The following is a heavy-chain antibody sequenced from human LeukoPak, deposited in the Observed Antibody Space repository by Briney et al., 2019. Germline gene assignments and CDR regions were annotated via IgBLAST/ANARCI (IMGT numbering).Heavy chain of an antibody. CDR3: ARDGYYGSGRALYYMDV. Sequence: PSETLSLTCTVSGGSISSSSYYWGWIRQPAGKGLEWIGRIYTSGSTNYNPSLKSRVTISVDTSKNQFSLKLSSVTAADTAVYYCARDGYYGSGRALYYMDVWGKGTTVTISS. V-gene: IGHV4-61*02. J-gene: IGHJ6*03. CDR2: IYTSGST. CDR1: GGSISSSSYY. D-gene: IGHD3-10*01.